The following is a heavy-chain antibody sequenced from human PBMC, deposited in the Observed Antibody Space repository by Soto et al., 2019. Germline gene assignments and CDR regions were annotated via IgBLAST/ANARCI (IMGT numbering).Heavy chain of an antibody. CDR2: IYYSGST. CDR3: ARAAGMAARRLSFDY. V-gene: IGHV4-31*03. D-gene: IGHD6-6*01. Sequence: SETLSLTCTVSGGSISSGVYYGSWIRQHPGKGLEWIGYIYYSGSTYYNPSLKSRVTISVDTSKNQFSLKLSSVTAADTAVYYCARAAGMAARRLSFDYWGQGTLVTVSS. CDR1: GGSISSGVYY. J-gene: IGHJ4*02.